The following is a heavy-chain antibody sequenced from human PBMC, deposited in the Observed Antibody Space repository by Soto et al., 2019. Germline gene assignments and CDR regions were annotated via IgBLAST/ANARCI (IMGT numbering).Heavy chain of an antibody. D-gene: IGHD2-15*01. J-gene: IGHJ4*02. CDR1: GFTFSSYG. V-gene: IGHV3-30*03. CDR2: ISYDGSNK. Sequence: QVQLVESGGGVVQPGRSLRLSCAASGFTFSSYGMHWVRQAPGKGLEWVAVISYDGSNKYYADSVKGRFTISRDNSKNTLDLQMNSLRAEDTAVYYCATDRRTVVVAAPFDYWGQGTLVTVSS. CDR3: ATDRRTVVVAAPFDY.